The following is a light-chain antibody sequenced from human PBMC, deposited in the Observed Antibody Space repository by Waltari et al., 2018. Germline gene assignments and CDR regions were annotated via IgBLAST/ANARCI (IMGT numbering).Light chain of an antibody. CDR1: QSVLHSSKNENS. CDR2: WAS. J-gene: IGKJ3*01. Sequence: DIVMTQSPDSLAVSLGERATINCKSSQSVLHSSKNENSLAWYQQKPGQTPKLLIYWASTRESGVPDRFSGSGSGTDFTLTISSLQAEDVAVYYCQQYYDTPFTFGPGTKVDIK. CDR3: QQYYDTPFT. V-gene: IGKV4-1*01.